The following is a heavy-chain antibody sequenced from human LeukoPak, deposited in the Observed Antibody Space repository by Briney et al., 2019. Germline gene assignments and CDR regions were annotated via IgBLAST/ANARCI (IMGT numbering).Heavy chain of an antibody. J-gene: IGHJ4*02. D-gene: IGHD3-10*01. V-gene: IGHV3-7*01. CDR2: IKQDGKEK. Sequence: GGSLRLSCAASGVTFSSSYMSWVRQAPGKGLEWVANIKQDGKEKHYVDSVKGRFTISRDNAKRSLYLHMDSLRAEDTAVYYCARDPRGSEYSHFDSWGQGTQVTVSP. CDR3: ARDPRGSEYSHFDS. CDR1: GVTFSSSY.